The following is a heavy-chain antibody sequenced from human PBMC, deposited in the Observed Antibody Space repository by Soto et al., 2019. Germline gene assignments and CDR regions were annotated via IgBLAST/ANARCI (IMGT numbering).Heavy chain of an antibody. CDR1: GYTFTSYA. V-gene: IGHV1-3*01. J-gene: IGHJ6*02. Sequence: ASVKVSCKASGYTFTSYAMHWVRQAPGQRLEWMGWINAGNGNTKYSQKFQGRVTMTTDTSTSTVHMEVRSLRSDDTAVYYCAREGVAPYYYYGMDVWGQGTPVTAP. CDR2: INAGNGNT. CDR3: AREGVAPYYYYGMDV. D-gene: IGHD5-12*01.